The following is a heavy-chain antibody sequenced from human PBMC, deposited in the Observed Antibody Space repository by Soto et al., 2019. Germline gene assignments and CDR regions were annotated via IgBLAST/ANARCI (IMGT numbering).Heavy chain of an antibody. CDR2: ISSSSSYI. CDR3: ARDFGRGDYVVGGGDY. Sequence: EMQLVESGGGLVKPGGSLRLFCAASGFTFSSYSMNWVRQAPGKGLEWVSSISSSSSYIYYADSVKGRFTISRDNAKNSLYLQMNSLRAEDTAVYYCARDFGRGDYVVGGGDYWGQGTLVTVSS. D-gene: IGHD4-17*01. J-gene: IGHJ4*02. CDR1: GFTFSSYS. V-gene: IGHV3-21*01.